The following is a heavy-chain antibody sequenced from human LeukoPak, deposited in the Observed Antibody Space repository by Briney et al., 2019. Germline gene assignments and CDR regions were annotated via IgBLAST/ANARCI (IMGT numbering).Heavy chain of an antibody. CDR3: AKDFYSSGWYGGSFDY. Sequence: PGGSLRLSCAASGFTFSSYGMHWVRQAPGKGLDWVAFIRFDGNNKYYADSVKGRFTISRDNSKNTLYLQMNSLRAEDTAVYYCAKDFYSSGWYGGSFDYWGQGTLVTVSS. CDR1: GFTFSSYG. J-gene: IGHJ4*02. CDR2: IRFDGNNK. V-gene: IGHV3-30*02. D-gene: IGHD6-19*01.